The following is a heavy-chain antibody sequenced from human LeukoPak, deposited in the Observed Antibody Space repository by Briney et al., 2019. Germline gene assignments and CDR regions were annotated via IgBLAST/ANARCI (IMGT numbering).Heavy chain of an antibody. Sequence: PGGSLRLSCAASGFTISDYSMSWIRQAPGKGLEWVSHISSGGTTIYYADSVKGRFTISRDNAKNSLLLQMNSLRAEDTAVYYCARGTPTTRDFDYWGQGTLVTVSS. CDR3: ARGTPTTRDFDY. J-gene: IGHJ4*02. CDR2: ISSGGTTI. V-gene: IGHV3-11*04. D-gene: IGHD4-11*01. CDR1: GFTISDYS.